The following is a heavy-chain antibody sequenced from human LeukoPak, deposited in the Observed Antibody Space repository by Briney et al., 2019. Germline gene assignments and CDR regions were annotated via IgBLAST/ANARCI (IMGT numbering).Heavy chain of an antibody. CDR2: IKQDGSEK. CDR1: GFTFSSYW. Sequence: GGSLRLSCAASGFTFSSYWMSWVRQAPGKGLEWVANIKQDGSEKYYVDSVKGRFTISRDNAKNSLYLQMNSLRAEDTAVYYCARVRGFWSGYYDYYYYYMDVWGKGTTVTVSS. V-gene: IGHV3-7*01. CDR3: ARVRGFWSGYYDYYYYYMDV. J-gene: IGHJ6*03. D-gene: IGHD3-3*01.